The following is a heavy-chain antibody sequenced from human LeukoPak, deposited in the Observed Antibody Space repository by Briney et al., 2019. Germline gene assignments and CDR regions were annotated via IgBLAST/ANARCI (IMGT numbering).Heavy chain of an antibody. D-gene: IGHD6-13*01. J-gene: IGHJ5*02. Sequence: SGGSLRLSCAASGFTFSNYAMSWIRQPPGKGLEWIGYIYYSGSTNYNPSLKSRLTISVDKSKNQFSLRLSSVTAADTAVYYCARLFEAAVGPGIWWFDPWGQGTLVTVSS. CDR2: IYYSGST. CDR3: ARLFEAAVGPGIWWFDP. CDR1: GFTFSNYA. V-gene: IGHV4-59*01.